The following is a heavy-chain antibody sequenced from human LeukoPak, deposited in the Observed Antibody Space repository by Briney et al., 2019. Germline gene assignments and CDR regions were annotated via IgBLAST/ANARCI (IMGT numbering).Heavy chain of an antibody. J-gene: IGHJ4*02. CDR2: IYHSGST. V-gene: IGHV4-38-2*02. Sequence: SETLSLTCTVSGYSISSGYYWGWIRQPPGEGLEWIGSIYHSGSTYYNPSLKSRVTISVDTSKNQFSLKLSSVTAADTAVYYCARGRYSSGFLDYWGQGTLVTVPS. CDR3: ARGRYSSGFLDY. D-gene: IGHD6-19*01. CDR1: GYSISSGYY.